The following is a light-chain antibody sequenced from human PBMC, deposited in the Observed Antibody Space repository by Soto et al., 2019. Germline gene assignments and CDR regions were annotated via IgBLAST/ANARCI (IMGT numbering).Light chain of an antibody. Sequence: DIQMTQSPSTLSASVGDRVTITCRSSQSMRRLLAWFQHKPGKVPKLLIYDVSVLETGVASRFSGSGSGTEFTLTISSLQPDDFATYYCQQYDVYPLTFGPGTKVQI. CDR2: DVS. CDR3: QQYDVYPLT. CDR1: QSMRRL. V-gene: IGKV1-5*03. J-gene: IGKJ1*01.